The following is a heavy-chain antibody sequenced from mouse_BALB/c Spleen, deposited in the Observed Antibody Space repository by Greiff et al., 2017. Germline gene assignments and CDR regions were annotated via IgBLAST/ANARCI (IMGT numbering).Heavy chain of an antibody. CDR3: ARGVITTVEGFAY. J-gene: IGHJ3*01. CDR1: GYSFTGYY. CDR2: INPYNGAT. Sequence: VQLQQSGPELVKPGASVKISCKASGYSFTGYYMHWVKQSHVKSLEWIGRINPYNGATSYNQNFKDKASLTVDKSSSTAYMELHSLTSEDSAVYYWARGVITTVEGFAYWGQGTLVTVSA. D-gene: IGHD1-1*01. V-gene: IGHV1-31*01.